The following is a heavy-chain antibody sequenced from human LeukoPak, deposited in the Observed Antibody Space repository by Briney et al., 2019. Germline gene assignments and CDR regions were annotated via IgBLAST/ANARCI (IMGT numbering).Heavy chain of an antibody. V-gene: IGHV4-34*01. Sequence: PSETLSLTCAVYGGSFSCYYWSWIRQPPGKGLEWIGEINHSGSTNYNPSLKSRVTISVDTSKNQFSLKLSSVTAADTAVYYCAILHCSSTSCYTNWFDPWGQGTLVTVSS. CDR1: GGSFSCYY. J-gene: IGHJ5*02. CDR3: AILHCSSTSCYTNWFDP. D-gene: IGHD2-2*02. CDR2: INHSGST.